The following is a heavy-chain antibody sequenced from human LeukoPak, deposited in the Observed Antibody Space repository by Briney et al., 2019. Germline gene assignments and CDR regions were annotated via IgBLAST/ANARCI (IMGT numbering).Heavy chain of an antibody. J-gene: IGHJ6*02. Sequence: ASVKVSCKASGYTFSKYYMHWVRQAPGQGLEWVGIINPSGGNTSYAQKFQGRVTVTRDTSTNTVYMELSSLRSEDTAVYYCARGWTAPYYYYGMDVWGQGTTVTVSS. CDR1: GYTFSKYY. CDR3: ARGWTAPYYYYGMDV. V-gene: IGHV1-46*01. CDR2: INPSGGNT. D-gene: IGHD3/OR15-3a*01.